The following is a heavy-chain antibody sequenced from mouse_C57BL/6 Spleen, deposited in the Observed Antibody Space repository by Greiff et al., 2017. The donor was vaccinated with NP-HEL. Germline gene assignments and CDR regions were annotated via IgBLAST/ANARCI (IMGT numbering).Heavy chain of an antibody. Sequence: VQLQQSGAELVRPGTSVKVSCKASGYAFTNYLIEWVKQRPGQGLEWIGVINPGSGGTNYNEKFKGKATLTADKSSSTAYMQLSSLTSEDSAVYFCARPPKDYDSYWGQGTTLTVSS. J-gene: IGHJ2*01. D-gene: IGHD2-4*01. CDR3: ARPPKDYDSY. CDR2: INPGSGGT. CDR1: GYAFTNYL. V-gene: IGHV1-54*01.